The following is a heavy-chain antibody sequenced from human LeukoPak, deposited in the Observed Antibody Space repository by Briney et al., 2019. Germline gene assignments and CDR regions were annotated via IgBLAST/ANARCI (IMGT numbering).Heavy chain of an antibody. J-gene: IGHJ4*02. D-gene: IGHD3-10*01. Sequence: GGSLRLSCAASKFTFSSYAMSWVRQAPGKGLEWVSAISGSGASGGSTYYADSVKGRFTISRDNSKNTLYLQMNSLRAGDTAVYYCAKVPHYYYGSGSYQFDYWGQGTLVAVSS. CDR3: AKVPHYYYGSGSYQFDY. CDR1: KFTFSSYA. CDR2: ISGSGASGGST. V-gene: IGHV3-23*01.